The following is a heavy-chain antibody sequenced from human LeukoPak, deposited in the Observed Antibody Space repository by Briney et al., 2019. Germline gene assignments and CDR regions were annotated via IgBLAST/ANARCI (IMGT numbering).Heavy chain of an antibody. CDR1: GFTFSSYA. Sequence: GGSLRLSCAASGFTFSSYATSWVRQAPGKGLEWVSAISGSGGSTYYADSVKGRFTISRDNSKNTLYLQMNSLRAEDTAVYYCAKGSSIVVVAALDYWGRGTLVTVSS. CDR3: AKGSSIVVVAALDY. J-gene: IGHJ4*02. V-gene: IGHV3-23*01. D-gene: IGHD2-15*01. CDR2: ISGSGGST.